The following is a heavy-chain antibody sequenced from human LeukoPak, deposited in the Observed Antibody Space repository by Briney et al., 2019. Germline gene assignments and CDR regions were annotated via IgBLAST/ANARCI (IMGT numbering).Heavy chain of an antibody. CDR3: AKSSGSRYFQH. J-gene: IGHJ1*01. D-gene: IGHD6-19*01. CDR2: IYHSGST. CDR1: GGSISSGSYY. Sequence: SETLSLTCTVSGGSISSGSYYWSWVRQPPGKGLEWIGEIYHSGSTNYNPSLKSRVTISVDKSKNQFSLKLSSVTAADTAVYYCAKSSGSRYFQHWGQGTLVTVSS. V-gene: IGHV4-39*07.